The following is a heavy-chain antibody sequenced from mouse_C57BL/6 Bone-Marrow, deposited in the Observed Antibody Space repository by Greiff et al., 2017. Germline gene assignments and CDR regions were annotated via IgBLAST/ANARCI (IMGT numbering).Heavy chain of an antibody. D-gene: IGHD2-3*01. V-gene: IGHV1-74*01. CDR2: IHPSDSDT. Sequence: QVQLQQPGADLVKPGASVKVSCKASGYTFTSYWMHWVKQRPGQGLEWSGRIHPSDSDTNYKQKFKGKATLAVDKSSSTAYMQLSSLTSEASAVSYCFYDGFWFGYWGQGTLVTVSA. CDR3: FYDGFWFGY. J-gene: IGHJ3*01. CDR1: GYTFTSYW.